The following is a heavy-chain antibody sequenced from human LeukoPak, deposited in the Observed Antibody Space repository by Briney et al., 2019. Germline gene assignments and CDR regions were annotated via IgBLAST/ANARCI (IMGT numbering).Heavy chain of an antibody. CDR3: AKDPSTLYSSGLDF. CDR1: GFTFSSYA. J-gene: IGHJ4*02. V-gene: IGHV3-23*01. Sequence: GGSLRFSCAASGFTFSSYAMSWVRQAPGKGLDWVSAISGSGGSTYYADSVKGRFTISRDNSKNTLSLQMNSLRGEDTAVYYCAKDPSTLYSSGLDFWGQGTLVTVSS. D-gene: IGHD6-19*01. CDR2: ISGSGGST.